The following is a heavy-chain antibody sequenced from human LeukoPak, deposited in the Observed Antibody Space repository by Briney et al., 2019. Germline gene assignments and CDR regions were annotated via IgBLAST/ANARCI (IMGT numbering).Heavy chain of an antibody. CDR1: GYTFTGYY. CDR3: ARGRSGSYYEAFYFDY. D-gene: IGHD3-10*01. J-gene: IGHJ4*02. V-gene: IGHV1-2*02. Sequence: ASVTVSCTASGYTFTGYYLHWVRQAPGQGLEWMGWISPNSGGTNSAQKFQGRVTLTRDMSISTVYMELRSLTSADTAIFYCARGRSGSYYEAFYFDYWGQGTLVTVSS. CDR2: ISPNSGGT.